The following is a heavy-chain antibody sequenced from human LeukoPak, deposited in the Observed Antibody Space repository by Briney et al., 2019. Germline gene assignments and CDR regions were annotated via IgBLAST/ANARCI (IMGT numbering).Heavy chain of an antibody. CDR3: ARLTSGSSLDY. J-gene: IGHJ4*02. D-gene: IGHD3-10*01. CDR1: GCSISSGNYY. Sequence: SETLSLTCTVSGCSISSGNYYWSWIRQHPGKGLEGIGYIAYSGTPYYSAYLKNRVAVSVDTSKTQFSLRLSSVTAADTVMYYCARLTSGSSLDYWGQGTMVTVSS. CDR2: IAYSGTP. V-gene: IGHV4-31*03.